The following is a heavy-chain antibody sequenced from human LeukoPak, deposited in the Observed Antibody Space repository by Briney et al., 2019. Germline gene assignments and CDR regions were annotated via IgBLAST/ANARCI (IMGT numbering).Heavy chain of an antibody. CDR2: IYYTGST. V-gene: IGHV4-59*12. D-gene: IGHD6-19*01. Sequence: SETLSLTCTVSGGSINNYYWGWIRQPPGKGLEWIGFIYYTGSTNYKPSLKSRVTISLDTSKNQFSLKLSSVTAADTAVYYCARSNTVAGINYWGQGTLVTVSS. CDR3: ARSNTVAGINY. CDR1: GGSINNYY. J-gene: IGHJ4*02.